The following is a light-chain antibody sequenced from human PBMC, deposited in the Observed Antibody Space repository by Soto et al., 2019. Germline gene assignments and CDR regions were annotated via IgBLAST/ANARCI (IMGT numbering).Light chain of an antibody. Sequence: EIVMPQYPGTLSVSPGEGAPLFCRASPSVRTKLAWYQQRAGQAPRLLMYGASTRATGIPDRFSGSGSGTEFTLTISSLQSEDFAVYYCQQYNSWPPITFGQGTRLEIK. CDR1: PSVRTK. CDR3: QQYNSWPPIT. CDR2: GAS. V-gene: IGKV3-15*01. J-gene: IGKJ5*01.